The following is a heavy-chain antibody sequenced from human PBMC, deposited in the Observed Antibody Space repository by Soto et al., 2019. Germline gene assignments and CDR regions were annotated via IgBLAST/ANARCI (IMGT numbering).Heavy chain of an antibody. D-gene: IGHD4-17*01. CDR2: ISYDGSNK. V-gene: IGHV3-30-3*01. Sequence: PGGSLRLSCAASGFTFINYAMHWVRQAPGKGLEWVAVISYDGSNKYYADSVKGRFTISRDNSKNTMYLQMNSLSAEDTAVYHCARDQVKGTMTILWGQGNLVSVSS. CDR3: ARDQVKGTMTIL. CDR1: GFTFINYA. J-gene: IGHJ4*02.